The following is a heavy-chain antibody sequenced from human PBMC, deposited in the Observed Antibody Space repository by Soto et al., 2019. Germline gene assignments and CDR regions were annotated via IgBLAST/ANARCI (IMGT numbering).Heavy chain of an antibody. Sequence: SETLSLTCTVSGGSISSSSYYWGWIRQPPGKGLEWIGSIYYSGSTYYNPSLKSRVTISVDTSKNQFSLKLSSVTAADTAVYYCARHSGRGDYGGNSGALGFDYWGQGTLVTVSS. D-gene: IGHD4-17*01. V-gene: IGHV4-39*01. CDR1: GGSISSSSYY. J-gene: IGHJ4*02. CDR3: ARHSGRGDYGGNSGALGFDY. CDR2: IYYSGST.